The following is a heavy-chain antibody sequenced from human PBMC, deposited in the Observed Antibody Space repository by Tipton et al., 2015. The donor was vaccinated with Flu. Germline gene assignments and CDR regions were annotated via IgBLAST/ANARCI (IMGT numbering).Heavy chain of an antibody. CDR1: GGSISSYY. D-gene: IGHD6-13*01. J-gene: IGHJ4*02. CDR3: ARGLGSSGSFDY. Sequence: TLSLTCTVSGGSISSYYWSWIRQPPGKGLEWVGYIYYSGSTNHNPSLKSRVAISVDTSKNQFSLKLSSVTAADTAVYYCARGLGSSGSFDYWGPGTLVTVSS. V-gene: IGHV4-59*01. CDR2: IYYSGST.